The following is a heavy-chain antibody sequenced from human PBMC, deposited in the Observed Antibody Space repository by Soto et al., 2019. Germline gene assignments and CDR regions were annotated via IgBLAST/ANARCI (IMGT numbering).Heavy chain of an antibody. CDR1: TFTVTTNY. V-gene: IGHV3-66*01. CDR2: IYTGGST. Sequence: GGSLRLSCAASTFTVTTNYMTWVRQAPGKGLEWVSVIYTGGSTFYADSVKGRFTISRDYSKNTLYLQMNTLRAEDTAVYYCARDDWDSYTYFFHYWGPGTLVTVSS. CDR3: ARDDWDSYTYFFHY. D-gene: IGHD3-16*01. J-gene: IGHJ4*02.